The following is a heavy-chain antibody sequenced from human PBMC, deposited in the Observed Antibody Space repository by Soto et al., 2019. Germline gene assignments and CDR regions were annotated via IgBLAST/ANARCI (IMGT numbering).Heavy chain of an antibody. CDR3: ARSLRGVIYYYYYYGMDV. CDR2: IYYTGST. V-gene: IGHV4-59*12. Sequence: SETLSLTCSVSGGSIRGYFWSWIRQPPGKGLEWIGYIYYTGSTRYNPSLKSRVTISVDTSKNQFSLKLSSVTAADTAVYYCARSLRGVIYYYYYYGMDVWGQGTTVTVSS. J-gene: IGHJ6*02. CDR1: GGSIRGYF. D-gene: IGHD3-10*01.